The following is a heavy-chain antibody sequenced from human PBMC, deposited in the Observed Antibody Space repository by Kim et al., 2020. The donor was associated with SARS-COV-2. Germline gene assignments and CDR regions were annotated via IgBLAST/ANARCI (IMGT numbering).Heavy chain of an antibody. V-gene: IGHV4-59*01. D-gene: IGHD3-10*01. CDR3: ARFSGSYYLYSFDY. J-gene: IGHJ4*02. Sequence: NPSLKSRVTISVDTSKNQFSLKLSSVTAADTAVYYCARFSGSYYLYSFDYWGQGTLVTVSS.